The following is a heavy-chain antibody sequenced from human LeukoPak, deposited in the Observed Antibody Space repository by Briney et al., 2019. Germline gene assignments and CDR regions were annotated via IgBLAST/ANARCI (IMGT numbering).Heavy chain of an antibody. J-gene: IGHJ4*02. CDR1: SGSISTSNYY. D-gene: IGHD5-12*01. V-gene: IGHV4-39*07. CDR3: ARDPFSGYGRFDY. CDR2: IYSSGST. Sequence: SETLSLTCTVSSGSISTSNYYWGWVRQPPGKALEWIGNIYSSGSTYYNTSLKSRVTISVDTSKNQFSLKLNSVTAADTAVYYCARDPFSGYGRFDYWGQGTLVTVSS.